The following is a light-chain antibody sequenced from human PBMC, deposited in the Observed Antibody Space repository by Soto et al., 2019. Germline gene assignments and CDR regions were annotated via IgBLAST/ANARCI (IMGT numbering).Light chain of an antibody. CDR1: QSVSDN. CDR3: HQYNKWPPS. V-gene: IGKV3D-15*01. Sequence: IVLTQSPATLSVSPGEGVTLSCRASQSVSDNLAWYQQKPGQAPRLLIFGASTRATGISARFSGSGSGTEFTLTISSLQSEDFAVYFCHQYNKWPPSFGLGTKLEIK. CDR2: GAS. J-gene: IGKJ2*03.